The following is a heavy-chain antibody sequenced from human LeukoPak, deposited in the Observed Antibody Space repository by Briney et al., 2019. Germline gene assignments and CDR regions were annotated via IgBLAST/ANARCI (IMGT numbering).Heavy chain of an antibody. CDR3: ARGAYYYDSSGYYSGDYYYYMDV. J-gene: IGHJ6*03. CDR2: INPSGGST. CDR1: GYTFTSYY. D-gene: IGHD3-22*01. V-gene: IGHV1-46*01. Sequence: ASVKVSCKASGYTFTSYYMHWVRQAPGQGLEWMGIINPSGGSTSYAQKFQGRVTMTRDTSTSTVYMELSSLRSEDTAVYYCARGAYYYDSSGYYSGDYYYYMDVWGKGTTVTVSS.